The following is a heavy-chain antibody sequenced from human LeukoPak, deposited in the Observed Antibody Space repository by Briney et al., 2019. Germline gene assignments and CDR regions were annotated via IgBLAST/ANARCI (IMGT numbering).Heavy chain of an antibody. J-gene: IGHJ4*02. CDR2: ISTYNGNT. CDR3: ARVGTDCSDGNCY. D-gene: IGHD2-15*01. CDR1: GYTFTTFG. V-gene: IGHV1-18*01. Sequence: ASVKVSCKASGYTFTTFGITWVRQAPGQGLEWMGWISTYNGNTNYAQNLQGRVTMTTDPSTSTAYMELRSLTSDDTAVYYCARVGTDCSDGNCYWGQGTPVTVSS.